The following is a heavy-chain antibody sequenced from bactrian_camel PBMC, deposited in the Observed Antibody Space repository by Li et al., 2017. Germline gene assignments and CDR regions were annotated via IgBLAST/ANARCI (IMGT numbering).Heavy chain of an antibody. V-gene: IGHV3S26*01. CDR1: GYRYDTYC. Sequence: HVQLVESGGGSVQAGGSLRLSCAAPGYRYDTYCMGWFRQAPGKAREGIAVIDSDGDTAYAESMKDRFTISVDNAKNTLYLQMNSLKPEDTATYYCAASATCPPMYALASWNYKFWGQGTQVTVS. J-gene: IGHJ4*01. D-gene: IGHD6*01. CDR2: IDSDGDT. CDR3: AASATCPPMYALASWNYKF.